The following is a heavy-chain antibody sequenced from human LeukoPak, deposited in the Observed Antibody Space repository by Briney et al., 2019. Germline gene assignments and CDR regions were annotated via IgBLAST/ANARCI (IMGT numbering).Heavy chain of an antibody. CDR2: IYPGDSDT. CDR1: GYSFTSYW. Sequence: GESLKISCKGSGYSFTSYWIGWVRQMPGKGLEWMGIIYPGDSDTRYSPSFQGQVTISADKSISTSYLQWSSLTASDTAMCYCAKGGSGWSNAFDIWGQGTMVTVSS. D-gene: IGHD6-19*01. V-gene: IGHV5-51*01. CDR3: AKGGSGWSNAFDI. J-gene: IGHJ3*02.